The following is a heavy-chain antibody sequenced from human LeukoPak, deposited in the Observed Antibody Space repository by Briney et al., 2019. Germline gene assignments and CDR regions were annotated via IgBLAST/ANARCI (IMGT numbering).Heavy chain of an antibody. Sequence: PGGSLRLSCTASGFTFGDYAMSWVRQAPGKGLEWVGFIRSKAYGGTTEYAASVKGRFTISRDDSKSIAYLQMNSLKTEDTAVYYCTSAVVGAYEGYAFDIWGQGTMVTVSS. CDR3: TSAVVGAYEGYAFDI. D-gene: IGHD1-26*01. J-gene: IGHJ3*02. V-gene: IGHV3-49*04. CDR1: GFTFGDYA. CDR2: IRSKAYGGTT.